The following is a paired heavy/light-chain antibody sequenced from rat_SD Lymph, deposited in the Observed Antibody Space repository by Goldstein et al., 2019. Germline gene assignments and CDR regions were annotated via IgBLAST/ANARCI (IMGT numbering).Light chain of an antibody. J-gene: IGKJ5*01. Sequence: DVVMTQTPPSLSVAIGQSVSISCKSSQSLVASDKNTYLNWLLQSPGRSPKRLIYQVSKLDSGVPDRFSGSGSEKDFTLKISRVEAEDLGVYYCLQGTHLPLTFGSGTKLEIK. V-gene: IGKV1S14*01. CDR2: QVS. CDR1: QSLVASDKNTY. CDR3: LQGTHLPLT.
Heavy chain of an antibody. V-gene: IGHV5-20*01. D-gene: IGHD1-12*01. CDR3: TTAEIVMPTDY. CDR1: GFTFSDYY. CDR2: ISYDGGST. Sequence: EVQLVESGGGLVQPGRSLKLSCAASGFTFSDYYMAWVRQAPTKGLEWVASISYDGGSTYYRDSVKGRFTISRDNAKSSLYLQMDSLRSEDTATYYCTTAEIVMPTDYWGQGVMVTVSS. J-gene: IGHJ2*01.